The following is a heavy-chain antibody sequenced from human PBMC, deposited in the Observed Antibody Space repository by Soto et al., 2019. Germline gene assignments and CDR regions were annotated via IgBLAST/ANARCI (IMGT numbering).Heavy chain of an antibody. CDR1: GYTFTGYY. CDR2: INPNSGGT. Sequence: ASVKVSCKASGYTFTGYYMHWVRQAPGQGLEWMGWINPNSGGTNYAQKFQGWVTMTRDTSISTAYMELSRLRSDDTAVYYCARGGSTMIVTHWFDPWGQGTLVTVSS. D-gene: IGHD3-22*01. V-gene: IGHV1-2*04. CDR3: ARGGSTMIVTHWFDP. J-gene: IGHJ5*02.